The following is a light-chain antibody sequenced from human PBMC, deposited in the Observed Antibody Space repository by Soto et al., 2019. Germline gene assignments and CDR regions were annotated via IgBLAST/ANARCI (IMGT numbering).Light chain of an antibody. V-gene: IGKV1-8*01. CDR2: AAS. Sequence: AIRMTQSPSSFSASTGDRVTITCRASQGISSYLAWYQQKPWKAPKLLIYAASTLQSGVPSRFSGSGSGTDFTLTISCLQSEDCATYYCQQYYSYPPTFGQGTKLEIK. CDR3: QQYYSYPPT. J-gene: IGKJ2*01. CDR1: QGISSY.